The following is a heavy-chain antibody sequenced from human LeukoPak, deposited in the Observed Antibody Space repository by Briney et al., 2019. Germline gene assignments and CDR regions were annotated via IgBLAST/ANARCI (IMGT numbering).Heavy chain of an antibody. J-gene: IGHJ6*03. CDR2: INHSGST. CDR1: GGSFSGYY. CDR3: ARGRSSSFYYYYMDV. Sequence: SETLSLTCAVYGGSFSGYYWSWIRQPPGKGLEWIGEINHSGSTNYNPSLKSRVTISVDTSKNQFSLKLSSVTAADTAVYYCARGRSSSFYYYYMDVWGKGTTVTVSS. D-gene: IGHD6-6*01. V-gene: IGHV4-34*01.